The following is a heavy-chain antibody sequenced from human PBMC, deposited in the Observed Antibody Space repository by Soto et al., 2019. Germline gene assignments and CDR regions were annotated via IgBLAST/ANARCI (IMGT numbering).Heavy chain of an antibody. J-gene: IGHJ3*02. V-gene: IGHV3-72*01. D-gene: IGHD3-9*01. Sequence: GGSLRLSCAASGFTFSDHYMDWVRQAPGKGLEWVGRNRNKANSYTTEYAASVKGRFTISRDDSKNSLYLQMNSLKTEDTAVYYCARLFEAYGDILTGHDAFDIWGQGTMVTVSS. CDR3: ARLFEAYGDILTGHDAFDI. CDR2: NRNKANSYTT. CDR1: GFTFSDHY.